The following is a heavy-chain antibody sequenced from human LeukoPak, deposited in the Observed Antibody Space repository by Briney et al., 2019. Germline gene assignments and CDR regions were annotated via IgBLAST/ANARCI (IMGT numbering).Heavy chain of an antibody. CDR1: GFTFSSYG. CDR3: AREPPPGYSSGWYPDY. CDR2: ISYDGSNK. D-gene: IGHD6-19*01. Sequence: GGSLRLSCAASGFTFSSYGMHWVRQAPGKGLEWVAVISYDGSNKYYADSVKGRFTISRDNSKNTLYLQMNSLRAEDTAVYYCAREPPPGYSSGWYPDYWGQGTLVTVSS. V-gene: IGHV3-33*05. J-gene: IGHJ4*02.